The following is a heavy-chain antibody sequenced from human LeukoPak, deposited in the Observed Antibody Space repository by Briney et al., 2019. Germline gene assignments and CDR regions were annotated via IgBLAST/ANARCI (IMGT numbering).Heavy chain of an antibody. J-gene: IGHJ5*02. V-gene: IGHV3-23*01. CDR2: ISGSGGGT. D-gene: IGHD1-26*01. CDR1: GFIFTSYA. Sequence: PGGSLRLSCAASGFIFTSYAMSWVRQAPGKGLEWVSAISGSGGGTNYADSVKGRFTISKDKSKNTLYLQMNSLRAEDTAVYYCARDSGSYWGRDNWFDPWGQGTLVTVSS. CDR3: ARDSGSYWGRDNWFDP.